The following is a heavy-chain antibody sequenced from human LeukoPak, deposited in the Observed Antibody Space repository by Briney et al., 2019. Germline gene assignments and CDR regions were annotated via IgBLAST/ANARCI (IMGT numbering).Heavy chain of an antibody. V-gene: IGHV3-30*18. Sequence: GRSLRLSCAASRFTFSSYGMHWVRQAPGKGLEWVAVISYDGTNKYHADSVKGRFTISRDNSKNTLYLQMNSLRAEDTAVYYCAKDLLAFWENTMVRGVIITFSGLDPWGQGTLVTVSS. D-gene: IGHD3-10*01. CDR3: AKDLLAFWENTMVRGVIITFSGLDP. CDR1: RFTFSSYG. J-gene: IGHJ5*02. CDR2: ISYDGTNK.